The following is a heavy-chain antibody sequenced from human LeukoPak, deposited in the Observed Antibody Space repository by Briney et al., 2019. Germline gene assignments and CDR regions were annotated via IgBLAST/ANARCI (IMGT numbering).Heavy chain of an antibody. J-gene: IGHJ4*02. CDR3: ARVAVQMSTEYYFDY. V-gene: IGHV1-8*01. CDR2: VTPHGGNT. Sequence: ASVKVSCKASGYTFTDYDINWVRQAPGQGPEWMGWVTPHGGNTAYAQKFQGRVTMTRNTSISTAFMELSSLRSDDTAVYYCARVAVQMSTEYYFDYWGQGTLVTVSS. CDR1: GYTFTDYD. D-gene: IGHD2/OR15-2a*01.